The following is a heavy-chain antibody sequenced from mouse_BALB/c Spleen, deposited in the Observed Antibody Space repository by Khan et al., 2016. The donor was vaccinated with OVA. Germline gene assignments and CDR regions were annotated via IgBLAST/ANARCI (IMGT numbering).Heavy chain of an antibody. Sequence: VQLQQSGPELVKPGASVKISCQASGYSFTNYIIHWVKQKPGQGLEWIGYINPYNDGAKYNEKFKGKATLTSDKSSSIAYMELSGLTSEDSAVYYCARDYGRSFWFAYWGQGTLVTVSA. J-gene: IGHJ3*01. CDR3: ARDYGRSFWFAY. CDR2: INPYNDGA. CDR1: GYSFTNYI. V-gene: IGHV1S136*01. D-gene: IGHD1-1*01.